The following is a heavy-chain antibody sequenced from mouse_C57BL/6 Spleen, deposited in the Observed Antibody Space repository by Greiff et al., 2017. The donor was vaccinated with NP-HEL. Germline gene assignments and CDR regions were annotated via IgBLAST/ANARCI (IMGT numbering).Heavy chain of an antibody. CDR2: IWSGGST. V-gene: IGHV2-2*01. CDR3: ARNPTVAYYYAMDY. CDR1: GFSLTSYG. J-gene: IGHJ4*01. Sequence: VHLVESGPGLVQPSQSLSITCTVSGFSLTSYGVHWVRQSPGKGLEWLGVIWSGGSTDYNAAFISRLSISKDNSKSQVFFKMNSLQADDTAIYYCARNPTVAYYYAMDYWGQGTSVTVSS. D-gene: IGHD1-1*01.